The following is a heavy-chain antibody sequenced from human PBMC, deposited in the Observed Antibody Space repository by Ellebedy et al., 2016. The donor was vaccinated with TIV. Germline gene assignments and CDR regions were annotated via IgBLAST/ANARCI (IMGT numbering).Heavy chain of an antibody. D-gene: IGHD7-27*01. CDR1: GYTFASYG. V-gene: IGHV7-4-1*02. CDR2: INTNSGNP. CDR3: ARTGNWGNAFDI. Sequence: AASVKVSCKASGYTFASYGVNWVRQAPGQGLEWMGWINTNSGNPTYAQAFTGRIVFSLDTSVSTAYLQISSLRAEDSAVYYCARTGNWGNAFDIWGQGTMVTVSS. J-gene: IGHJ3*02.